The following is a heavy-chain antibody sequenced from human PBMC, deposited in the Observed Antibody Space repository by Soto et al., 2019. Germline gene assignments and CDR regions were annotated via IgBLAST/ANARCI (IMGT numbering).Heavy chain of an antibody. J-gene: IGHJ3*02. CDR3: ARDGEGIAVPGNSFDI. V-gene: IGHV1-2*04. Sequence: SVKVTCKDSGHTLTGNYMQWVRQAPGQGLEWMGWINPNSGGTNYAQTFQGWVTMTRDTSISTAYMELSRLRSDDTAVCYCARDGEGIAVPGNSFDIWGQGTMVTVSS. CDR1: GHTLTGNY. CDR2: INPNSGGT. D-gene: IGHD6-19*01.